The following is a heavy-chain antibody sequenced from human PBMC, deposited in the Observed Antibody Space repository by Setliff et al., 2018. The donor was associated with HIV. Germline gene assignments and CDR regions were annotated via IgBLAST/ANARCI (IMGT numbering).Heavy chain of an antibody. V-gene: IGHV4-4*02. D-gene: IGHD6-13*01. CDR2: IYHSGST. J-gene: IGHJ6*03. CDR3: ARHRDPPGSSWIFYYFYMDL. Sequence: SETLSLTCAVSGGSISSSNWWTWLRQPPGKGLEWLGEIYHSGSTNYNPSLKSRVTISVDTSKNQFSLRLSSATAADTGVYYCARHRDPPGSSWIFYYFYMDLWGGGTTVTVSS. CDR1: GGSISSSNW.